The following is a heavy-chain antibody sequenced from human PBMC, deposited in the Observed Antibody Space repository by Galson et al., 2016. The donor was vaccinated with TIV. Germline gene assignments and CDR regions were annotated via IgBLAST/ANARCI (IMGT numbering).Heavy chain of an antibody. V-gene: IGHV3-30*18. CDR3: TKDADATSMIVVAAS. D-gene: IGHD3-22*01. CDR2: ISDDGNNR. CDR1: GFTFSSFG. Sequence: SLRLSCAASGFTFSSFGMHWVRQAPGKGLECVAVISDDGNNRFYADSVKGRFTISRDNSRNTLYLQTNSLRVEDTAVYYCTKDADATSMIVVAASWGQGALVTVTS. J-gene: IGHJ5*02.